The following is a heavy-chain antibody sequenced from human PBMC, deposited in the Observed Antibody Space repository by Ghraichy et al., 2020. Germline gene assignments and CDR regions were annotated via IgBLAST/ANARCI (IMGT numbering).Heavy chain of an antibody. CDR1: GGSISRDY. D-gene: IGHD5-24*01. CDR2: LHYTGST. CDR3: ARLGGIEMSATTGAFDM. J-gene: IGHJ3*02. V-gene: IGHV4-59*12. Sequence: SQTLSLTCTVSGGSISRDYWTWIRQPPGKGLEWIGYLHYTGSTDYNPSLKSRVTISVDTSRTQFSLKLTSVAAADTAVYYCARLGGIEMSATTGAFDMWGQGTVVTVSS.